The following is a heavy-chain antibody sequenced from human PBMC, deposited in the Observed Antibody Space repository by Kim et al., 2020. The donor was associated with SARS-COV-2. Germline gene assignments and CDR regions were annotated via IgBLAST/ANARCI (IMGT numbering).Heavy chain of an antibody. CDR3: ATTDYDILTGYPPG. Sequence: SVKVSCKASGGTFSSYAISWVRQAPGQGLEWMGGIIPIFGTANYAQKFQGRVTITADESTSTAYMELSSLRSEDTAVYYCATTDYDILTGYPPGWGQGTLVTVSS. CDR1: GGTFSSYA. CDR2: IIPIFGTA. J-gene: IGHJ4*02. V-gene: IGHV1-69*13. D-gene: IGHD3-9*01.